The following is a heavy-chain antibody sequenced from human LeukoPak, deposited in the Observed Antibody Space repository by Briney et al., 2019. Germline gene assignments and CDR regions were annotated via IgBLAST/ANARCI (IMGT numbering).Heavy chain of an antibody. V-gene: IGHV3-21*01. CDR2: ISSSSAHI. CDR3: ARDIGGSYTAIDY. J-gene: IGHJ4*02. Sequence: GGSQRLSCAASGFTFSSYSMNWVRQAPGKGLEWVSFISSSSAHINYAYSVKGRFTISRDNPRNSLYLQMNSLRAEDTAVYYCARDIGGSYTAIDYWGQGTLVTVSS. D-gene: IGHD1-26*01. CDR1: GFTFSSYS.